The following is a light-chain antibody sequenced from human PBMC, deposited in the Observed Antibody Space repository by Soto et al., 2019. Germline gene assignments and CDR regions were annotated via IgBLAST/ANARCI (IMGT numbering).Light chain of an antibody. CDR2: GSS. CDR1: QSVGRNY. V-gene: IGKV3-20*01. CDR3: QQYASSPLV. Sequence: EIVLTQSPGTLSLSPGERATLSCRASQSVGRNYLAWDHQKPGQAPRPLIYGSSSRATGIPDRFSGSGAGTDFYLTVSRLEPEDFAVSYYQQYASSPLVFGGVTRVEI. J-gene: IGKJ4*02.